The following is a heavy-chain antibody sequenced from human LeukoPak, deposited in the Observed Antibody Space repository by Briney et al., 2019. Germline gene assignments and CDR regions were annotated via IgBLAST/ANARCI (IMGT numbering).Heavy chain of an antibody. V-gene: IGHV4-34*01. Sequence: SETLSLTCAVYGGSFSGHYWSWIRQPPGKGLEWIGEINHIGSTAYNPSLKSRVTVSEDTSKNQFSLKLTSVTATDTVVYYCARTPTALVRGGYYFDNWGQGTLVTVSS. D-gene: IGHD6-6*01. J-gene: IGHJ4*02. CDR1: GGSFSGHY. CDR3: ARTPTALVRGGYYFDN. CDR2: INHIGST.